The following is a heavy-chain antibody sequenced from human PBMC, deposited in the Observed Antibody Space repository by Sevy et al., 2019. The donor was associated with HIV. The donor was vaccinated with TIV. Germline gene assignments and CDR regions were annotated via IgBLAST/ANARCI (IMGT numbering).Heavy chain of an antibody. D-gene: IGHD3-3*01. V-gene: IGHV3-9*01. J-gene: IGHJ2*01. CDR2: ISWNTGSI. CDR1: GFTFDDYA. CDR3: AKVSLPVFRVVIDQYWYFDL. Sequence: LTCAASGFTFDDYAMHWVRQAPGKGLEWVSGISWNTGSIGYADSVKGRFTIYRDNAKNSVYLQMNSLRAEDTALYYRAKVSLPVFRVVIDQYWYFDLWGRGTLVTVSS.